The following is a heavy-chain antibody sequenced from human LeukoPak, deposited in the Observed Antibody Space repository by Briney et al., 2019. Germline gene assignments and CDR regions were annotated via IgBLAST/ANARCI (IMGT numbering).Heavy chain of an antibody. Sequence: PGGSLRLSCAASGFSVSNNYMAWVRQAPGKGLEWVSFIYSGGSTYYADSVKGRFTISRDNSKNTLFLQMNSLRAEDTAVYYCALRSGYNHFEYWGQGTLVTVSS. CDR3: ALRSGYNHFEY. CDR2: IYSGGST. D-gene: IGHD3-22*01. CDR1: GFSVSNNY. J-gene: IGHJ4*02. V-gene: IGHV3-53*01.